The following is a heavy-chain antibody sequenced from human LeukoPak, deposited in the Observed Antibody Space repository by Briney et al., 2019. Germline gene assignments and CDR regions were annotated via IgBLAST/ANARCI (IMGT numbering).Heavy chain of an antibody. J-gene: IGHJ1*01. CDR1: GFTVSSNY. Sequence: GGSLRLSCAASGFTVSSNYMSWVRQAPGKGLEWVSVIYSGGSTYYADSVKGRFTISRDNSKNTLYLQMNSLRAEDTAVYYCARDYYDSSGYFFQPWGQGTLVTVSS. D-gene: IGHD3-22*01. V-gene: IGHV3-53*01. CDR2: IYSGGST. CDR3: ARDYYDSSGYFFQP.